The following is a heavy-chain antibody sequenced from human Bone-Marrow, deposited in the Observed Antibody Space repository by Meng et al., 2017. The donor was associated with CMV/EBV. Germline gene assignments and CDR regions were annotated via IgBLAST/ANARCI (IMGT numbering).Heavy chain of an antibody. V-gene: IGHV4-38-2*02. Sequence: GSLRLSCTVSGYSISSGYYWGSIRQPPGKGLEWIGSIYHSGSTYYNPSLKSRVTISVDTSKNQFSLKLSSVTAADTAVYYCARDLGSSWPGYWGQGTLVTVSS. J-gene: IGHJ4*02. D-gene: IGHD6-13*01. CDR3: ARDLGSSWPGY. CDR2: IYHSGST. CDR1: GYSISSGYY.